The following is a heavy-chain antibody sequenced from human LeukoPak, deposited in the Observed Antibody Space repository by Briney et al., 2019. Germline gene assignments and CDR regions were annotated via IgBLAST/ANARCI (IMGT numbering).Heavy chain of an antibody. CDR2: INPNSGGT. CDR1: GYTFTGYY. D-gene: IGHD6-13*01. V-gene: IGHV1-2*02. J-gene: IGHJ4*02. CDR3: ARTSHRAIAAAALGY. Sequence: ASVKVSCKASGYTFTGYYMHWGRLAPGQGLEWMGWINPNSGGTNYAQKFQGRVTMTRDTSISTAYMELSRLRSDDTAVYYCARTSHRAIAAAALGYWGQGTLVTVSS.